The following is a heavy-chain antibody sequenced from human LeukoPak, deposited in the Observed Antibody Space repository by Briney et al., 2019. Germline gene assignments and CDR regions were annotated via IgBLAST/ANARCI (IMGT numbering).Heavy chain of an antibody. CDR1: GFTFSSYA. V-gene: IGHV3-23*01. Sequence: GGSLRLSCAASGFTFSSYAMTWVRQAPGKGLEWVSSISGSGYSTYYADSVKGRFTISRDNSKNTLYLQMNSLRGEDTAVYYCAKGVGIEGAGHFDPWGQGTVVTVSS. CDR3: AKGVGIEGAGHFDP. D-gene: IGHD6-13*01. J-gene: IGHJ5*02. CDR2: ISGSGYST.